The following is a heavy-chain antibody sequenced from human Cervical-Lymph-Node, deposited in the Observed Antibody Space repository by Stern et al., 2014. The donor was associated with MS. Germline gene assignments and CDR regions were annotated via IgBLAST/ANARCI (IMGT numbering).Heavy chain of an antibody. V-gene: IGHV5-51*01. J-gene: IGHJ4*02. CDR3: ARQRYFDY. Sequence: VQLLQPGPEVKRPGESLKISCQASGYTFTSYWIGWVRQMPGKGLEWIAIIFPGGSDIRYSPSFQGQVPISADKSSSPAYLQWNNLKASDTAIYYCARQRYFDYWGQGTLVTVSS. CDR2: IFPGGSDI. CDR1: GYTFTSYW.